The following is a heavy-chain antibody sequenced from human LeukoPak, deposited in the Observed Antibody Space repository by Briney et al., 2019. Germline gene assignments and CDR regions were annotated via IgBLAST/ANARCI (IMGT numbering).Heavy chain of an antibody. Sequence: GGSLRLSCVASGFDVYDNFMLWIRQAPGQGLEWISIIYASGGAFHSESVKGRFSAFRDTSKNTIFLQMNNLRAADTAMYYCVRRHDYWGQGTLVTVSS. CDR3: VRRHDY. J-gene: IGHJ4*02. CDR2: IYASGGA. CDR1: GFDVYDNF. V-gene: IGHV3-53*01.